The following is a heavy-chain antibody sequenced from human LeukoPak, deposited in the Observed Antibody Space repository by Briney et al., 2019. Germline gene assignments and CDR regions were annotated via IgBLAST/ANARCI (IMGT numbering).Heavy chain of an antibody. V-gene: IGHV3-48*02. CDR3: ARDTHIAAAGTIFDY. J-gene: IGHJ4*02. Sequence: QPGGSLRLSCAVSGFTFSSCSMNWVRQAPGKGLEWVSYISSSSSTIYYADSVKGRFTISRDNAKNSLYLQMNSLRDEDSAVYYCARDTHIAAAGTIFDYWGQGTLVTVSS. CDR2: ISSSSSTI. D-gene: IGHD6-13*01. CDR1: GFTFSSCS.